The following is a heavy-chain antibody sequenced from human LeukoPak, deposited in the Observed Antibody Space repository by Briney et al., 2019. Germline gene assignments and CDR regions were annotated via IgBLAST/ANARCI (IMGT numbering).Heavy chain of an antibody. CDR3: AREGVYRAFDP. CDR2: IKQDGGEK. CDR1: GFTLSGYW. D-gene: IGHD5/OR15-5a*01. V-gene: IGHV3-7*01. Sequence: GGSLRLSWAAAGFTLSGYWVSWVREAPGKGLEGVANIKQDGGEKYYVDSVNGRFTISRDNAKTSLDLHMNSLRAQGTAVYYCAREGVYRAFDPWPQGTLVTVSS. J-gene: IGHJ5*02.